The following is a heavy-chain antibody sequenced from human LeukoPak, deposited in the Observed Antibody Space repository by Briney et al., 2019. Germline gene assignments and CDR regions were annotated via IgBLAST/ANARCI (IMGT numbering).Heavy chain of an antibody. CDR3: ARDADDIVVVVAPHQNYHYGMDV. V-gene: IGHV1-46*01. J-gene: IGHJ6*02. Sequence: ASVKVSCKASGYTFTSYYMHWVRQAPGQGLEWMGIINPSGGSTSYAQKFQGRVTMTRDTSTSTVYMELSSLRSEDTAVYYCARDADDIVVVVAPHQNYHYGMDVWGQGTTVTVSS. CDR1: GYTFTSYY. CDR2: INPSGGST. D-gene: IGHD2-15*01.